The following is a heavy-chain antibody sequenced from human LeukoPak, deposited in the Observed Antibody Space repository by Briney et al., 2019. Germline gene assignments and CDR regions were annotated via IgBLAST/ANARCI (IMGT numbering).Heavy chain of an antibody. D-gene: IGHD6-19*01. J-gene: IGHJ4*02. CDR2: ISWNSGDI. V-gene: IGHV3-9*01. CDR1: GFTFDDYA. Sequence: GGSLKLSCAASGFTFDDYAMHWVRQTPGKGLEWVSGISWNSGDIGYADSVKGRFTISRDNAKNSVYLQMNSLRAEDTALYYCAKAEGYSSGWYPDWGQGTLVTVSS. CDR3: AKAEGYSSGWYPD.